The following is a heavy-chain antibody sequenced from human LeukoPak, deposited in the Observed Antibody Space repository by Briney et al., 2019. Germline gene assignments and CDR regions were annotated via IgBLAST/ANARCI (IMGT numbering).Heavy chain of an antibody. CDR2: INHSGST. V-gene: IGHV4-34*01. CDR1: GVSFSGYY. Sequence: PSETLSLTCAVYGVSFSGYYWSWIRQPPGKGLEWIGEINHSGSTNYNPSLKSRVTISVDKSKNQFSLKLSSVTAADTAVYYCARAIYDFWSGYDYWGQGTLVTVSS. D-gene: IGHD3-3*01. J-gene: IGHJ4*02. CDR3: ARAIYDFWSGYDY.